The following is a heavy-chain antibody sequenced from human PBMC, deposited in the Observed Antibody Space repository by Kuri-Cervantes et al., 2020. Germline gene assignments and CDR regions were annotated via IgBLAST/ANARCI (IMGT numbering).Heavy chain of an antibody. CDR3: AKDLSFEVTPAEYFQH. Sequence: GGSLRLSCAASGFTFSSYAMHWVRQAPGKGLEWVAVISYDGSNKYYADSVKGRFTISRDNSKNTLYLQMNSLRAEDTAVYYCAKDLSFEVTPAEYFQHWGQGTLVTVSS. CDR2: ISYDGSNK. V-gene: IGHV3-30-3*01. J-gene: IGHJ1*01. CDR1: GFTFSSYA. D-gene: IGHD4-11*01.